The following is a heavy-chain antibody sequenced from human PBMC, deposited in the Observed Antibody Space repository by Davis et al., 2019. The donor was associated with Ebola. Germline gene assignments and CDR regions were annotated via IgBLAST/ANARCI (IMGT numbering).Heavy chain of an antibody. CDR3: ARAGSQSGSHYALDF. V-gene: IGHV3-30*03. CDR1: GFTFSSYG. D-gene: IGHD1-26*01. Sequence: GESLKISCAASGFTFSSYGMYWVRQAPGKGLEYVASYDGNDIFYADSVQGRFTISRDNSENTLYLQMISLRVDDTAVYFCARAGSQSGSHYALDFWGQGTLVAVSS. J-gene: IGHJ4*02. CDR2: YDGNDI.